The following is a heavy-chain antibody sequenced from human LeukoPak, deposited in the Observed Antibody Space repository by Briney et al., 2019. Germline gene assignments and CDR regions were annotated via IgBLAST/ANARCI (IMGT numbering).Heavy chain of an antibody. CDR2: INQDGSNK. V-gene: IGHV3-7*01. J-gene: IGHJ4*02. Sequence: GGSLRLSCAVSGFTFSRYWMSWVRQAPGKGLEWVANINQDGSNKNYVDSVKGRFTISRDNAKNSLYPQMNSLRAEDAAVYYCIQLWPNWGQGTQVAVSS. CDR3: IQLWPN. CDR1: GFTFSRYW. D-gene: IGHD5-18*01.